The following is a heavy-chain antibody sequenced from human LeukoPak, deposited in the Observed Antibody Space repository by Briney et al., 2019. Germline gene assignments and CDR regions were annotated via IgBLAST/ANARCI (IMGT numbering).Heavy chain of an antibody. J-gene: IGHJ4*02. Sequence: SETLSLTCAVYGGSFSGYYWSWIRQPPGKGLEWIGEINHSGSTNYNPSLKGRVTISVDTSKNQFSLKLSSVTAADTAVYYCARMTTVVPYYFDYWGQGTLVTVSS. D-gene: IGHD4-23*01. CDR3: ARMTTVVPYYFDY. CDR2: INHSGST. CDR1: GGSFSGYY. V-gene: IGHV4-34*01.